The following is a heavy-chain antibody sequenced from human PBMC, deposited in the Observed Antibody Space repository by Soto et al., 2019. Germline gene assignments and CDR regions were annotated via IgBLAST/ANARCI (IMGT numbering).Heavy chain of an antibody. CDR1: GYTFTSYD. V-gene: IGHV1-8*01. CDR2: MNPNSGNT. CDR3: ARHPVDTATLDP. Sequence: GASVKFSCKASGYTFTSYDINWVRQATGQGLEWMGWMNPNSGNTGYAQKFQGRVTMTRNTSISTAYMELSSLRSEDTAVYYCARHPVDTATLDPWGQGTLVTVSS. D-gene: IGHD5-18*01. J-gene: IGHJ5*02.